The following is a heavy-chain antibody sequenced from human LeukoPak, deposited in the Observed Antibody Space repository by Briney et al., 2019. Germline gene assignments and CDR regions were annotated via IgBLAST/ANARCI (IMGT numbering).Heavy chain of an antibody. J-gene: IGHJ5*02. V-gene: IGHV3-30*09. Sequence: PGGSLRLSCAASGFTFSSNDMHWVRQTPGAGLEWVAAVSSDGSNKYSADSVKGRFAISRDNSKNTLYLQMNSLRAEDTAVFYCARNYLGLTWGQGTLVTVSS. CDR3: ARNYLGLT. CDR1: GFTFSSND. CDR2: VSSDGSNK. D-gene: IGHD5-24*01.